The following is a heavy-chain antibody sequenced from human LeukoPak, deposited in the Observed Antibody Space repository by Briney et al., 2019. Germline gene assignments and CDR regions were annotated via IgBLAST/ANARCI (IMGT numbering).Heavy chain of an antibody. Sequence: VASVKVSCKASGYTFTGYYMHWVRQAPGQGLEWMGWINPNSGGTNYAQKFQGRVTMTRDTSISTAYMELSRLRSDDTAVYYWARDLDKLRLGELSLPWGQGTLVTVSS. CDR3: ARDLDKLRLGELSLP. V-gene: IGHV1-2*02. J-gene: IGHJ5*02. D-gene: IGHD3-16*02. CDR2: INPNSGGT. CDR1: GYTFTGYY.